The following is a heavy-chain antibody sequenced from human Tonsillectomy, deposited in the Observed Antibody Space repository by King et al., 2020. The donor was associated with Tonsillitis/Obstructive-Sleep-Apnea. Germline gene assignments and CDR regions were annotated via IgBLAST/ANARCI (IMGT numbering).Heavy chain of an antibody. CDR1: GGSLRGYY. V-gene: IGHV4-59*01. CDR2: IYYSVGT. Sequence: VQLQESGPGLVKPSETLSLTCTGSGGSLRGYYWSWIRHPPGKGLEWIGYIYYSVGTNFSPSLESRVTISADTPKNQFSLKRSSVTAADTAVYYCARDVQGDGFDIWGQGTVVTVSS. CDR3: ARDVQGDGFDI. J-gene: IGHJ3*02. D-gene: IGHD1-1*01.